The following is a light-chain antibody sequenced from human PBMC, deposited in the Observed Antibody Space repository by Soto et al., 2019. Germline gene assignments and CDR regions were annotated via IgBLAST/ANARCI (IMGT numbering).Light chain of an antibody. Sequence: DIQLTQSPSFLSASVGDRVTITCRASQDISYYLAWYQQKPGKAPKLLIYTASTLQSGVPSRFSGSGSGTEFTLTISSLQPDDFATYYCQHYNSYSEAFGQGTKVELK. J-gene: IGKJ1*01. CDR1: QDISYY. CDR3: QHYNSYSEA. V-gene: IGKV1-9*01. CDR2: TAS.